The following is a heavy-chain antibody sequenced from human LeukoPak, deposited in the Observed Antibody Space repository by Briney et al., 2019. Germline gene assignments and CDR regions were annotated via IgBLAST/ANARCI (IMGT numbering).Heavy chain of an antibody. J-gene: IGHJ4*02. CDR3: AKDLWTKQNAPGYFDY. Sequence: PGGSLRLTCAVSAFTFTSYGMHWVRQAPGKGLEWVAFIRYDGSKQYYIDSVKGRFTVSRDNSKNTLNLQMNNRKAEDTAVYYCAKDLWTKQNAPGYFDYWGQGTLVTVSS. CDR1: AFTFTSYG. CDR2: IRYDGSKQ. D-gene: IGHD1-1*01. V-gene: IGHV3-30*02.